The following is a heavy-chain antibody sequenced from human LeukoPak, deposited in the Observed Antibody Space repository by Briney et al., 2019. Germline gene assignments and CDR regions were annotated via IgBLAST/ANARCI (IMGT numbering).Heavy chain of an antibody. CDR2: IYSGGST. D-gene: IGHD4-17*01. Sequence: PGGSLRLSCAASGFTFSDYYMSWVRQAPGKGLEWVSVIYSGGSTYYADSVKGRFTISRDNSKNTLYLQMNSLRAEDTAVYYCARDYGATVTFDYWGQGTLVTVSS. CDR3: ARDYGATVTFDY. J-gene: IGHJ4*02. V-gene: IGHV3-66*01. CDR1: GFTFSDYY.